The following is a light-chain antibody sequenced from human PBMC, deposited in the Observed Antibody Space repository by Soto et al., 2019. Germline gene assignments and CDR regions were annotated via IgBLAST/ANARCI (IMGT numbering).Light chain of an antibody. CDR1: SSNIGAGYD. V-gene: IGLV1-40*01. J-gene: IGLJ2*01. Sequence: QSVLTQPPSVSGAPGQRVTISCTGSSSNIGAGYDVHWYQQLPGTAPKLLIYGNSNRPSGVPDRFSGSKSGTSASLAITGLQAEDEADYYCQSYDSSLRGVFGGATKLTVL. CDR2: GNS. CDR3: QSYDSSLRGV.